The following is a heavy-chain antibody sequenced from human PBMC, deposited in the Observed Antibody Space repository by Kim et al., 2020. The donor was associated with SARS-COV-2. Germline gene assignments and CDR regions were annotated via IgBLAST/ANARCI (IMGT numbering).Heavy chain of an antibody. CDR1: GFAFGDFPFGSFW. CDR3: AMTVAGRTDAFDI. D-gene: IGHD6-19*01. V-gene: IGHV3-7*03. Sequence: GGSLRLSCAASGFAFGDFPFGSFWMSWVRQAPGKGLEWVANIKQDGSQKYYVDSMKGRFTISRDNAQNSLYLQITSLRAEDTAVYYCAMTVAGRTDAFDIWGQGTMVTVSS. CDR2: IKQDGSQK. J-gene: IGHJ3*02.